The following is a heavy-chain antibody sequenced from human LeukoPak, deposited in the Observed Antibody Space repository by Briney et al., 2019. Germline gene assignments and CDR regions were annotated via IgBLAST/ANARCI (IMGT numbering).Heavy chain of an antibody. CDR1: GFTFSSYA. D-gene: IGHD1-26*01. J-gene: IGHJ4*02. CDR3: AREWELTFDY. V-gene: IGHV3-21*01. CDR2: ISSSSSYI. Sequence: GGSLRLSCAASGFTFSSYAMHWVRQAPGKGLEWVSSISSSSSYIYYADSVKGRFTISRDNAKNSLYLQMNSLRAEDTAVYYCAREWELTFDYWGQGTLVTVSS.